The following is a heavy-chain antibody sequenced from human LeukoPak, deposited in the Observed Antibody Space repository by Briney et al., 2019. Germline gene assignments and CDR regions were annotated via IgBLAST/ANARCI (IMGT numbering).Heavy chain of an antibody. CDR2: IKQDGSEK. V-gene: IGHV3-7*01. CDR1: GFTFSSYW. D-gene: IGHD4-17*01. CDR3: ARDSKSVRLSFDY. J-gene: IGHJ4*02. Sequence: GGSLRLSCAASGFTFSSYWMSWVRQAPGKGLEWVANIKQDGSEKYYVDSVKGRFTISRDNSKNTLYLQMNSLRAEDTAVYYCARDSKSVRLSFDYWGQGTLVTVSS.